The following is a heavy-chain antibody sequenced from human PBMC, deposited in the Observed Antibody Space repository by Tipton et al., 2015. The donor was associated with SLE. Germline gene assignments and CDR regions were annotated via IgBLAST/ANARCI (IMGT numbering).Heavy chain of an antibody. D-gene: IGHD2-2*01. CDR2: IYYSGGT. Sequence: TLSLTCTVSGGSIKSHFWSWIRQPPGKGLEWIGYIYYSGGTNYNPSLKSRVTISVDTSKNQFSLKLSSVTAADTGAYYCAREYCSSTSCYPYWGQGTLVTVSS. CDR3: AREYCSSTSCYPY. CDR1: GGSIKSHF. V-gene: IGHV4-59*11. J-gene: IGHJ4*02.